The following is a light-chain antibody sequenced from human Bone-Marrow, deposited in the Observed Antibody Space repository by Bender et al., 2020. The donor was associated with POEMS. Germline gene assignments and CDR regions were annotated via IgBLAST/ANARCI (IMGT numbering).Light chain of an antibody. CDR2: GVS. Sequence: QSALTQPASMSGSPGQSITISCTGTSSDVGNYIYVSWYQQHPGKAPKLIIYGVSDRPSGVSSRFSGSKSGNTASLTISGLQAEDEGDYYCSSYTRSDTYVFGTGTKLTVL. V-gene: IGLV2-14*03. CDR3: SSYTRSDTYV. CDR1: SSDVGNYIY. J-gene: IGLJ1*01.